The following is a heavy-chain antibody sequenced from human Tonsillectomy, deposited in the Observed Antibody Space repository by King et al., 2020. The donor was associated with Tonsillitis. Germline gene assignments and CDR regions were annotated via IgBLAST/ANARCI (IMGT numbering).Heavy chain of an antibody. CDR2: ISCSGSTI. Sequence: VQLVESGGGLVQPGGSLRLSCAASGFTFSSYEMNWVRQPPGKGLEWVSYISCSGSTIYYSDSVKGRFTISRDNAKNSLSLQMNNLSAEDTAVYYCATTDAVAAAGIDGVDIWGQGTMVTVSS. D-gene: IGHD6-13*01. J-gene: IGHJ3*02. CDR3: ATTDAVAAAGIDGVDI. V-gene: IGHV3-48*03. CDR1: GFTFSSYE.